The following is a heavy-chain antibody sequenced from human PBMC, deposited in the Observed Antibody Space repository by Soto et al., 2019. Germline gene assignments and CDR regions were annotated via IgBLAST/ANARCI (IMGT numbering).Heavy chain of an antibody. CDR3: ARDLWGYCGTDCYPLDV. V-gene: IGHV4-59*01. Sequence: QVRLQESGPGLVKPSETLSLTCTVSGGSISSAYWSWIRQPPGKGLEWIGYMYKTGSTVYNPSLKSRVTISVDTSKNQVDLKVNSVTAADTAVYYCARDLWGYCGTDCYPLDVWGQGTTVTVSS. CDR1: GGSISSAY. CDR2: MYKTGST. J-gene: IGHJ6*02. D-gene: IGHD2-21*02.